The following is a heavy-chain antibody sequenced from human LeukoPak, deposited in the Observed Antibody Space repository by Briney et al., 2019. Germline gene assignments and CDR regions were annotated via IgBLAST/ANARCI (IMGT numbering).Heavy chain of an antibody. Sequence: SETLSLTCTVSGYSISSGYYWGWIRQPPGKGLKWIGSISHSGSTNYRPSLKSRVTISVDTSKNQFPLKLSSVTAADTAVYYCARSCVIVDIVATIRARLGGNGFEIWGQGTMVTVSS. CDR1: GYSISSGYY. J-gene: IGHJ3*02. V-gene: IGHV4-38-2*02. CDR2: ISHSGST. D-gene: IGHD5-12*01. CDR3: ARSCVIVDIVATIRARLGGNGFEI.